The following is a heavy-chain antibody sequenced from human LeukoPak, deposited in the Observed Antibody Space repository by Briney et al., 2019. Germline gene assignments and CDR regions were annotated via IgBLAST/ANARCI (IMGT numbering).Heavy chain of an antibody. J-gene: IGHJ4*02. D-gene: IGHD2-8*01. V-gene: IGHV1-8*03. CDR3: ARGGDYCTNGVCYIMKELGY. CDR1: GYTFTSYD. CDR2: MNPNSGNT. Sequence: GASVKVSCKASGYTFTSYDINWVRQATGQGLEWMGWMNPNSGNTGYAQKFQGRVTIARNTSISTAYMELSSLRSEDTAVYYCARGGDYCTNGVCYIMKELGYWGQGTLVTVSS.